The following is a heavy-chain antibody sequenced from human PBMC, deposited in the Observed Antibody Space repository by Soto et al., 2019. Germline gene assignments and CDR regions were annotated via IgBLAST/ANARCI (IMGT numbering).Heavy chain of an antibody. CDR2: ISYDGSNK. CDR3: AKSGREYSSSSVAPPYYFDY. CDR1: GFTFSSYG. J-gene: IGHJ4*01. V-gene: IGHV3-30*18. Sequence: GGSLRLSCAASGFTFSSYGMHWVRQAPGKGLEWVAVISYDGSNKYYADSVKGRFTISRDNSKNTLYLQMNSLRAEDTAVYYCAKSGREYSSSSVAPPYYFDYWGQGTLVTVSS. D-gene: IGHD6-6*01.